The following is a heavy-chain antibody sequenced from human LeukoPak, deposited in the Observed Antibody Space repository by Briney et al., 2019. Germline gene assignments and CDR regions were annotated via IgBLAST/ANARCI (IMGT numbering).Heavy chain of an antibody. V-gene: IGHV4-34*01. J-gene: IGHJ4*02. D-gene: IGHD4-23*01. CDR3: ARDRDYGGSFDY. CDR1: GGSFSGYY. Sequence: SETLSLTCAVYGGSFSGYYWSWIRQPPGKGLEWIGEINHSGSTNYNPSLKSRVTISVDTSKNQFSLKLSSVTAADTAMYYCARDRDYGGSFDYWGQGTLVTVSS. CDR2: INHSGST.